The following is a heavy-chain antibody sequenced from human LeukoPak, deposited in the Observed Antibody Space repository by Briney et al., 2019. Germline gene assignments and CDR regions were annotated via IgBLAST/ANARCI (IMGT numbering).Heavy chain of an antibody. CDR3: AKDLTELTLALNC. D-gene: IGHD3-9*01. V-gene: IGHV3-30*18. CDR1: GFPFSSYG. Sequence: GGSLRLSCAASGFPFSSYGMSWVRQAPGKGLEWMAVISNDGTRKYYADSVKGRFTISRDNSKNTLYLQMNSLRVEDMAVYYCAKDLTELTLALNCWGQGTLVTVSS. J-gene: IGHJ4*02. CDR2: ISNDGTRK.